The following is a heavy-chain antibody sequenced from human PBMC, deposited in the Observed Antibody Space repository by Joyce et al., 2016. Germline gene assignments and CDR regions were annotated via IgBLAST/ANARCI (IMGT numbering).Heavy chain of an antibody. CDR1: GFTFSNYG. CDR3: ARALGWDSNSCDDY. Sequence: QVQLVESGGGVVQPGRSLRLSCAASGFTFSNYGMHWVRQAPGKGREWVAVISYDGSNKYYVDSVKGRFTISRDNSKNTLYLQMNSLRPEDTAVYYCARALGWDSNSCDDYWGQGTLVTVSS. D-gene: IGHD6-13*01. J-gene: IGHJ4*02. CDR2: ISYDGSNK. V-gene: IGHV3-30*03.